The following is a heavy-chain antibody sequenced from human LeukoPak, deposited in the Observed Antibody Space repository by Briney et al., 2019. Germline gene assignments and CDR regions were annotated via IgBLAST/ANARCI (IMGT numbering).Heavy chain of an antibody. V-gene: IGHV4-34*01. J-gene: IGHJ5*02. CDR1: GGSFSGYY. Sequence: PSETLSLTCAVYGGSFSGYYWSWIRQPPGKGLEWIGEINHSGSTNYNPSLKSRVTISVDTSKNQFSLKLSSVTAADTAVYYCARAGSGGFFWSGYYNRNWFDPWGQGTLVTVSS. CDR2: INHSGST. D-gene: IGHD3-3*01. CDR3: ARAGSGGFFWSGYYNRNWFDP.